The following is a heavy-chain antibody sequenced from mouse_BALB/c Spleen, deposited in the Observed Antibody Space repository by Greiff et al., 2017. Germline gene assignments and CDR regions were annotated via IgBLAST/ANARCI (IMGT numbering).Heavy chain of an antibody. V-gene: IGHV1-7*01. D-gene: IGHD1-2*01. CDR3: ERSLIHYYGYGAMDY. CDR1: GYTFTSYW. Sequence: VQLQQSGAELAKPGASVKMSCKASGYTFTSYWMHWVKQRPGQGLEWIGYINPSTGYTEYNQKFKDKATLTADKSSSTAYMQLSSLTSEDSAVYYCERSLIHYYGYGAMDYWGQGTSVTVAS. J-gene: IGHJ4*01. CDR2: INPSTGYT.